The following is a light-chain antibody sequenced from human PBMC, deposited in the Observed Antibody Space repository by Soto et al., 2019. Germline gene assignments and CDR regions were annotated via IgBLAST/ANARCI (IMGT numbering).Light chain of an antibody. CDR3: QQYNSYLYT. CDR2: KAS. CDR1: QSISSW. J-gene: IGKJ5*01. V-gene: IGKV1-5*03. Sequence: DIQMTQSPSTLSASVGDRVTITCRASQSISSWLAWYQQKPGKAPNLLIYKASYLESGVPSRFSGSGSGTEFTLTISSLQPDDFATYYCQQYNSYLYTFGQGTRLEIK.